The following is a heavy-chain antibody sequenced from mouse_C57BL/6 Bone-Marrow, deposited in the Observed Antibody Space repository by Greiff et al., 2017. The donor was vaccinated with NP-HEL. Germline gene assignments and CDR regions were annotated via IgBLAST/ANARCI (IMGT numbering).Heavy chain of an antibody. CDR1: GFTFSDYG. CDR2: ISNLAYSI. CDR3: ARNYYGSYYAMDY. J-gene: IGHJ4*01. V-gene: IGHV5-15*01. D-gene: IGHD1-1*01. Sequence: EVKVIESGGGLVQPGGSLKLSCAASGFTFSDYGMAWVRQAPRKGPEWVAFISNLAYSIYYADTVTGRFTIARENAKNTLYLEMSSLRSEDTAMYYCARNYYGSYYAMDYWGQGTSVTVSS.